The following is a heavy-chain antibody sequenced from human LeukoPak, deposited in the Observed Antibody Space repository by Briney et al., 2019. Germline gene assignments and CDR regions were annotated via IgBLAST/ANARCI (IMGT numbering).Heavy chain of an antibody. V-gene: IGHV4-34*01. Sequence: SETLSLTCTVSGGSISSYYWSWIRQPPGKGLEWIGEINHNGSTSYNPSLKSRVTISVDTSKNQFSLKLSSVTAADTAVYYCARLTYYDILTGYYYDAFDIWGQGTMVTVSS. J-gene: IGHJ3*02. CDR1: GGSISSYY. D-gene: IGHD3-9*01. CDR2: INHNGST. CDR3: ARLTYYDILTGYYYDAFDI.